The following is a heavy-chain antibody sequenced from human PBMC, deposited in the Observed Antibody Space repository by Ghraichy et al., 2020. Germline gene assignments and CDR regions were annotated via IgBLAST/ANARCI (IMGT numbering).Heavy chain of an antibody. V-gene: IGHV3-23*01. CDR1: GFTFINYG. CDR3: ARLRRPKRPAAEDF. D-gene: IGHD6-13*01. Sequence: GGSLRLSCAASGFTFINYGMTWVRQAPGKGLEWVSTITGSGTNTYYADSVKGRFTISRDNSKNTLNLQMNSLRAEDTAIYYCARLRRPKRPAAEDFWGQGTLVTVSS. CDR2: ITGSGTNT. J-gene: IGHJ4*02.